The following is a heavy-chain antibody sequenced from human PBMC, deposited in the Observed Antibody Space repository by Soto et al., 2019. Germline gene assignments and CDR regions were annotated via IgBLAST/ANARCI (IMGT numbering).Heavy chain of an antibody. J-gene: IGHJ4*02. V-gene: IGHV3-30-3*01. CDR2: ISYDGSNK. CDR1: GFTFSSYA. Sequence: GGSLRLSCAASGFTFSSYAMHWVRQAPGKGLEWVAVISYDGSNKYYADSVKGRFTISRDNSKNTLYLQMNSLRAEDTAVYYCARDVVAAAHGYFDYWGQGTLVTVSS. D-gene: IGHD6-13*01. CDR3: ARDVVAAAHGYFDY.